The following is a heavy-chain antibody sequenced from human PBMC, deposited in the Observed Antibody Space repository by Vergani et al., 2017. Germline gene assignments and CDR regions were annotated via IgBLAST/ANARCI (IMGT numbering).Heavy chain of an antibody. D-gene: IGHD4-23*01. V-gene: IGHV4-34*01. CDR3: ARGKGGKRSYYYYYYMDV. J-gene: IGHJ6*03. Sequence: QVQLQQWGAGLLKPSETVSLTCAVYGGSFSGYYWSWIRQPPGKGLEWIGEINHSGSTNYNPSLKSRVTISVDTSKNQFSLKLSSVTAAATAVYYCARGKGGKRSYYYYYYMDVWGKGTTVTVSS. CDR2: INHSGST. CDR1: GGSFSGYY.